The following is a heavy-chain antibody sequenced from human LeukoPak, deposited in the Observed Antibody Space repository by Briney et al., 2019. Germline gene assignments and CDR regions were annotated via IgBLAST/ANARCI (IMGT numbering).Heavy chain of an antibody. CDR3: ARGGGWARYYYYYYYMDV. CDR1: GYSISSGYY. D-gene: IGHD6-19*01. J-gene: IGHJ6*03. CDR2: IYHSGST. Sequence: PSETLSLTCTVSGYSISSGYYWGWIRQPPGKGLEWIGSIYHSGSTYYNPSLKSRVTISVDTSKNQFSLKLSSVTAADTAVYYCARGGGWARYYYYYYYMDVWGKGTTVTVSS. V-gene: IGHV4-38-2*02.